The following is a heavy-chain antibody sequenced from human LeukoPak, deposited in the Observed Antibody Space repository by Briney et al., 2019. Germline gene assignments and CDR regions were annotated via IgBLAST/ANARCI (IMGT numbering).Heavy chain of an antibody. Sequence: SVKVSCKASGGTFSSYAISWVRQAPGQGLEWMGRIIPILGIANYAQKFQGRVTITADKSTSTAYMELSSLRSEDTAVYYCARGIAMAGTGWFDPWGQGTLVTVSS. CDR1: GGTFSSYA. CDR2: IIPILGIA. CDR3: ARGIAMAGTGWFDP. D-gene: IGHD6-19*01. V-gene: IGHV1-69*04. J-gene: IGHJ5*02.